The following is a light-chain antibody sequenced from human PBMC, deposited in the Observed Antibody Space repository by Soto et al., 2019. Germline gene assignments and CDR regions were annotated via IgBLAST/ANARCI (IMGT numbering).Light chain of an antibody. CDR3: QHYNNYPVT. J-gene: IGKJ2*01. CDR1: QSIGIW. CDR2: TAS. Sequence: DIQMTQSPSTLSASVGDRVTITCRASQSIGIWLAWYQQKTGKAPKLLIYTASTLGSGVPSRFSGSGSGTEFTLTISSLQPDDYATYYCQHYNNYPVTFDQGTKLEIK. V-gene: IGKV1-5*03.